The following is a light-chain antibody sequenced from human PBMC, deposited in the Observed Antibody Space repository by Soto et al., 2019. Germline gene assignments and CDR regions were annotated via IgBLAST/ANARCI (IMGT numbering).Light chain of an antibody. CDR2: WAS. Sequence: DIVMTQSPDSLAVSLGERATINCKSSQTVLDSFNNKDYLTWYQQKPGQPPKSLIYWASTREFGVPDRFSGSGSGTDFTLTISSLQAEDVAVYYCQQYYSTPRTFGHGTKVDIK. V-gene: IGKV4-1*01. J-gene: IGKJ1*01. CDR3: QQYYSTPRT. CDR1: QTVLDSFNNKDY.